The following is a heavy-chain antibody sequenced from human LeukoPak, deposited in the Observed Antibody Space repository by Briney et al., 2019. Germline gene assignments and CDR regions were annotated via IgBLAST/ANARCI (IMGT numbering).Heavy chain of an antibody. D-gene: IGHD3-16*02. Sequence: PSETLSLTCTVSGGSISSYYWSWIRQPPGKGLEWIGYIHYSGSTNYNPSLKSRVTISVDTSKNQFSLKLSSVTAADTAVYYCARGSTFIGSDYWGQGTLVTVSS. V-gene: IGHV4-59*01. CDR1: GGSISSYY. CDR2: IHYSGST. J-gene: IGHJ4*02. CDR3: ARGSTFIGSDY.